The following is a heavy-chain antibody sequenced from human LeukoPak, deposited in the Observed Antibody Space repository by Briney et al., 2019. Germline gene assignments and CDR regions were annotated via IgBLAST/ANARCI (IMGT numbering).Heavy chain of an antibody. CDR3: AKDRVLTYNCRAFDI. J-gene: IGHJ3*02. V-gene: IGHV3-23*01. CDR2: ISGSGGST. D-gene: IGHD1-20*01. CDR1: GFTFDEYA. Sequence: GGSLRLSCAAPGFTFDEYAMNWVRQAPGKGLEWVSAISGSGGSTYYADSVKGRFTISRDNSKNTLYLQMNSLRAEDTAVYYCAKDRVLTYNCRAFDIWGQGTMVTVSS.